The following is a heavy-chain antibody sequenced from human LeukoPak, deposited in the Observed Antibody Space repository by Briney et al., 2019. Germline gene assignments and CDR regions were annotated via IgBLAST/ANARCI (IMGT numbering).Heavy chain of an antibody. CDR1: GGSISSGGYS. J-gene: IGHJ5*02. D-gene: IGHD6-13*01. CDR3: ARHPRSSSWYRGGWFDP. V-gene: IGHV4-30-2*01. Sequence: PSETLSLTCAVSGGSISSGGYSWSWIRQPPGKGLEWIGYIYHSGSTYYNPSLKSRVTISVDRSKNQFSLKLSSVTAADTAVYYCARHPRSSSWYRGGWFDPWGQGTLVTVSS. CDR2: IYHSGST.